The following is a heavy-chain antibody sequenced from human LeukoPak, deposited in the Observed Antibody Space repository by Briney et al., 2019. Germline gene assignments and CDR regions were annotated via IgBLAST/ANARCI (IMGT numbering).Heavy chain of an antibody. CDR2: IKQDGSEK. Sequence: PGGSLRPSCAASGFTFSRYWMSWVRQAPGQGLEWVANIKQDGSEKYYVDSVKGRFTISRDNAKNSLYLQMNTLRVEDTAVYYCTSPLGADILTGYYGWGQGTLVTVSS. CDR1: GFTFSRYW. D-gene: IGHD3-9*01. J-gene: IGHJ4*02. V-gene: IGHV3-7*01. CDR3: TSPLGADILTGYYG.